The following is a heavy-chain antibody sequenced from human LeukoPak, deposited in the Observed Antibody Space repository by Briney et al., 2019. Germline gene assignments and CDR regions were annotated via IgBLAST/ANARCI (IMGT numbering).Heavy chain of an antibody. D-gene: IGHD6-19*01. CDR2: MNPNSGNT. CDR1: GYTFTSCD. V-gene: IGHV1-8*01. Sequence: ASVKVSCKASGYTFTSCDINWVRQATRQGLEWMGWMNPNSGNTVYGQSFQGRITMTRDISMGTAYMELSNLTSEDTAIYYCTRGSSGRRDNWGQGTLVTVSA. CDR3: TRGSSGRRDN. J-gene: IGHJ4*02.